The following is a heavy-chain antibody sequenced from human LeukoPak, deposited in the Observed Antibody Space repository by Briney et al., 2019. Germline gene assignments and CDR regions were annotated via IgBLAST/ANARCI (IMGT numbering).Heavy chain of an antibody. CDR3: AKDHEEGAVDY. CDR1: GFTFSSYG. J-gene: IGHJ4*02. V-gene: IGHV3-33*06. D-gene: IGHD3-16*01. CDR2: IWYDGSNK. Sequence: GGSLKLSCAASGFTFSSYGMRWVRQAPGKGLEWVAVIWYDGSNKYYADSVKGRFTISRDNSKNTLYLQMNSLRAEDTAVYYCAKDHEEGAVDYWGQGTLVTVSS.